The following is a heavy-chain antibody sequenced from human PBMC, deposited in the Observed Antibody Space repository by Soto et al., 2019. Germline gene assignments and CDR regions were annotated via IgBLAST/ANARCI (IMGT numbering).Heavy chain of an antibody. CDR2: IDHSGST. CDR1: GGSFNGYY. J-gene: IGHJ4*02. Sequence: SETLSRTCAVYGGSFNGYYWTWIRQPPGKGPEWIGDIDHSGSTNYNPSLKSRVTISVDTSKNQFSLKVRSVTAEDMAVFYCARAPDKYYFDSWGEGTHVTVSS. V-gene: IGHV4-34*01. CDR3: ARAPDKYYFDS.